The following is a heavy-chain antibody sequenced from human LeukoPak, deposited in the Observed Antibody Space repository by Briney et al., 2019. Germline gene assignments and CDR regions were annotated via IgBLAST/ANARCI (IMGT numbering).Heavy chain of an antibody. CDR1: GFTFSSYS. CDR3: ARDRRGYSYGQDY. V-gene: IGHV3-21*01. CDR2: ISSSSSYI. J-gene: IGHJ4*02. Sequence: PGGSLRLSCAASGFTFSSYSMNWVRQAPGEGLEWVSSISSSSSYIYYADSVKGRFTISRDNAKNSLYLQMNSLRAEDTAVYYCARDRRGYSYGQDYWGQGTLVTVSS. D-gene: IGHD5-18*01.